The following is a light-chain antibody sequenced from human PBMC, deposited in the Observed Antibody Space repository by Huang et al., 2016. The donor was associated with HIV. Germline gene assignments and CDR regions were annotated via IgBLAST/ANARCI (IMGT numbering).Light chain of an antibody. CDR2: GAS. V-gene: IGKV3-20*01. Sequence: EIVLTQSPGTLSSSPGERATLSCRASQSVSSSYLAWYQQKPGQAPRLLSYGASSRATGIPDRFSGSGSGTDFTLTISRLEPEDFAVYYCQQYGSSPETFGQGTKLEIK. J-gene: IGKJ2*01. CDR3: QQYGSSPET. CDR1: QSVSSSY.